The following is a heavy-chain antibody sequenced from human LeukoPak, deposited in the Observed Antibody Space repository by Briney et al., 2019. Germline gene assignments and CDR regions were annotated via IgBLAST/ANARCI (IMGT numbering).Heavy chain of an antibody. CDR2: LYPDDSDT. CDR3: ARTSSLGFDY. J-gene: IGHJ4*02. Sequence: GESPKISCKGSGYSFTNYWIGWVRQMPGKGLEWMGTLYPDDSDTRYSPSFQGQVTISADKSISTAYLQWSNLKASDTAMYYCARTSSLGFDYWGQGPLVRVSS. V-gene: IGHV5-51*01. D-gene: IGHD6-13*01. CDR1: GYSFTNYW.